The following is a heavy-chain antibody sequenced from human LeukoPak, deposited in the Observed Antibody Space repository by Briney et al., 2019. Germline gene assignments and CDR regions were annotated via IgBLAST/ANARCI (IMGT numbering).Heavy chain of an antibody. D-gene: IGHD6-19*01. CDR3: ARGYELAVAGTVGY. V-gene: IGHV1-2*02. CDR1: GYTVTGYY. J-gene: IGHJ4*02. CDR2: INPNSGGT. Sequence: ASVKVSCKASGYTVTGYYMHWVRQAPGQGLEWMGWINPNSGGTNYAQKFQGRVTMTRDTSISTAYMELSRLRSDDTAVYYCARGYELAVAGTVGYWGQGTLATVSS.